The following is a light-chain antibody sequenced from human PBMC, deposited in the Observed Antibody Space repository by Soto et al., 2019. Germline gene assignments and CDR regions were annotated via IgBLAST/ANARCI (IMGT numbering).Light chain of an antibody. CDR3: QQYNSYSQT. Sequence: DIHMTQSPSSLSASLGDRVTITFRASQSISSWLAWYQQKPGKAPNLLIYDASALESGVPSRFSGSGSGTEFTLTIGSLQPDDFATYYCQQYNSYSQTFGQGTKVDIK. CDR2: DAS. CDR1: QSISSW. V-gene: IGKV1-5*01. J-gene: IGKJ1*01.